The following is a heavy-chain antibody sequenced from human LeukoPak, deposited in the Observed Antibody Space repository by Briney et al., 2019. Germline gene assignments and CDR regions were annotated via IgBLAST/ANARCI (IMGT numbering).Heavy chain of an antibody. CDR2: VNPNNGNT. V-gene: IGHV1-8*03. J-gene: IGHJ6*03. CDR1: GYSFTNYD. CDR3: VRQFYYDSGAYWGAHYYYYLDV. D-gene: IGHD3-22*01. Sequence: ASVKVSCKASGYSFTNYDINWVRQATGQGLEWMGWVNPNNGNTGSTLSVQGRVTITSDTSISTAYMELSSLRSEDTAVYYCVRQFYYDSGAYWGAHYYYYLDVWGKGTPVTVSS.